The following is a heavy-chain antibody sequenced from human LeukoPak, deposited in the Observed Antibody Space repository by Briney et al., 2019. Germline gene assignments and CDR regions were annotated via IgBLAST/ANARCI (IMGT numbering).Heavy chain of an antibody. D-gene: IGHD3-10*01. CDR3: ARQDIWFGELVV. CDR2: ISDSGST. CDR1: GDSISSYY. Sequence: PSETLSLTCTVSGDSISSYYWGWLRQPPGKGLEWIGTISDSGSTYYSPSLKSRVTISVDTSKNQFSLKLRFVTAADTAVYYCARQDIWFGELVVWGQGTTVTVSS. J-gene: IGHJ6*02. V-gene: IGHV4-39*01.